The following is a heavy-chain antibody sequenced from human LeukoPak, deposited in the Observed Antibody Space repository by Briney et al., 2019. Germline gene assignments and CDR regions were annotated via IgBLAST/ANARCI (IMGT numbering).Heavy chain of an antibody. Sequence: SETLSLTCTVSGGSISGYTWSWIRQPAGKGLEWIGRIYASGTTNYNPSLQGRVTMSVDTSRGQFFLMVHSVTAADTAVYYCARGVVGATAFAYWGQGTVVTASS. J-gene: IGHJ4*02. V-gene: IGHV4-4*07. CDR1: GGSISGYT. CDR3: ARGVVGATAFAY. CDR2: IYASGTT. D-gene: IGHD1-26*01.